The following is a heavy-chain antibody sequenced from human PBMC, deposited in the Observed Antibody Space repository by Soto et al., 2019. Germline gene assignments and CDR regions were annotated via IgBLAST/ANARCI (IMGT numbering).Heavy chain of an antibody. D-gene: IGHD4-4*01. CDR1: GFTFSSYA. V-gene: IGHV3-64D*08. J-gene: IGHJ3*02. CDR3: VKERPHYSRVFMDAFDI. Sequence: GGSLRLSCSASGFTFSSYAMHWVRQAPGKGLEYVSAISSNGGSTYYADSVKGRFTISRDNSKNTLYLQMSSLRAEDTAVYYCVKERPHYSRVFMDAFDIWGQGTMVTVSS. CDR2: ISSNGGST.